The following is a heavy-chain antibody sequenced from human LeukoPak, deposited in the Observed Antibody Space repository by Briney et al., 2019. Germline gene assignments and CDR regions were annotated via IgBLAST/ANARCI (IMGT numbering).Heavy chain of an antibody. J-gene: IGHJ6*03. V-gene: IGHV5-51*01. CDR1: GYSFTSYW. D-gene: IGHD6-6*01. Sequence: GESLKISCKGSGYSFTSYWIGWVRQMPGKGLEWMGIIYPGDSDTRYSPSFQGQVTISADKSISTAYLQWSSLKASDTAMYCCARPRSSSYRSGWYTDVWGKGTTVTVSS. CDR3: ARPRSSSYRSGWYTDV. CDR2: IYPGDSDT.